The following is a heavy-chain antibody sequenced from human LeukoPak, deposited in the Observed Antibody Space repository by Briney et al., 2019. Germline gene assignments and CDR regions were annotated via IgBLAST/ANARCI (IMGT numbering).Heavy chain of an antibody. Sequence: SETPSLTCAVYGGSFSGYYWSWIRQPPGKGLEWIGEINHSGSTNYNPSLKSRVTISVDTSKNQFSLKLSSVTAADTAVYYCARGRRRCSGGSCYQLYYYYGMDVWGQGTTVTVSS. J-gene: IGHJ6*02. CDR2: INHSGST. D-gene: IGHD2-15*01. CDR3: ARGRRRCSGGSCYQLYYYYGMDV. V-gene: IGHV4-34*01. CDR1: GGSFSGYY.